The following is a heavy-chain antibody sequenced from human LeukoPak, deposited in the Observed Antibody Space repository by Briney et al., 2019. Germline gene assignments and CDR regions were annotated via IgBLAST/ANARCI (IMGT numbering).Heavy chain of an antibody. CDR1: GYTFTSYD. CDR3: ARGPGYICSSTSCYTPTGY. V-gene: IGHV1-2*02. Sequence: ASVKVSCKASGYTFTSYDINWVRQATGQGLEWMGWINPNSGGTNYAQKFQGRVTMTRDTSISTAYMELSRLRSDDTAVYYCARGPGYICSSTSCYTPTGYWGQGTLVTVSS. J-gene: IGHJ4*02. CDR2: INPNSGGT. D-gene: IGHD2-2*02.